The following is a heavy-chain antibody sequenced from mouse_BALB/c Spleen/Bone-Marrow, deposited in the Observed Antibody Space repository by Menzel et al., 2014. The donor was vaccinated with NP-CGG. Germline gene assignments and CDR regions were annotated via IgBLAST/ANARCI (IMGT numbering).Heavy chain of an antibody. CDR2: IDPSDSET. Sequence: AQLQQPGAELVKPGAPVKLSCKASGYTFTSYWMNWVKQRPGRGLEWIGRIDPSDSETHYNQKFKNKATLTVDKSSSTSYIQLSSLTSEDSAVYYCARFPIYYDSGGAMDFWGQGTSITVSS. CDR3: ARFPIYYDSGGAMDF. V-gene: IGHV1-69*02. D-gene: IGHD2-4*01. J-gene: IGHJ4*01. CDR1: GYTFTSYW.